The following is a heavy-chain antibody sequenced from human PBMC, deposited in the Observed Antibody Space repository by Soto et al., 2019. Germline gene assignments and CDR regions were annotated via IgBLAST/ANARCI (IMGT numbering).Heavy chain of an antibody. D-gene: IGHD3-22*01. Sequence: GGSLRLSCAASGLTFSSYGMHWVRQAPGKGLEWVAVIWYDGSNKYYADSVKGRFTISRDNSKNTLYLQMNSLRAEDTAVYYCARDGSPHYYDSTWFDPWGQGTLVTVSS. J-gene: IGHJ5*02. V-gene: IGHV3-33*01. CDR1: GLTFSSYG. CDR2: IWYDGSNK. CDR3: ARDGSPHYYDSTWFDP.